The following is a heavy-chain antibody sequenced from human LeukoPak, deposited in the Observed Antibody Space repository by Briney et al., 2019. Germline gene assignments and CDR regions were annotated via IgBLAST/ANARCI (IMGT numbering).Heavy chain of an antibody. CDR2: INSDGSRT. Sequence: GGSLRLSCAASGITFSSHWMHWVRQAPEKGLVWVSRINSDGSRTTYADSVKGRFTISRDNAKNTLYLQMNSLRAEDTAVYYCAREQLEPSSHPFDPWGQGTLVTVSS. J-gene: IGHJ5*02. D-gene: IGHD1-1*01. V-gene: IGHV3-74*03. CDR1: GITFSSHW. CDR3: AREQLEPSSHPFDP.